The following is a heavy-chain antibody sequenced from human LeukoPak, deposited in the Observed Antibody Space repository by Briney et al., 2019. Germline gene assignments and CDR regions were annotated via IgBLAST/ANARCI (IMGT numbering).Heavy chain of an antibody. D-gene: IGHD1-14*01. V-gene: IGHV7-4-1*02. CDR1: GYTFTTYT. Sequence: ASVKVSCKASGYTFTTYTMNWVRQAPGQGLEWMGWINTNTGNPAYAQGFAGRFVFSLDTSVSTAYLQTNSLKAEDTAVYYCARKKVEPDRYFDYWGQGTLVTVSS. CDR3: ARKKVEPDRYFDY. J-gene: IGHJ4*02. CDR2: INTNTGNP.